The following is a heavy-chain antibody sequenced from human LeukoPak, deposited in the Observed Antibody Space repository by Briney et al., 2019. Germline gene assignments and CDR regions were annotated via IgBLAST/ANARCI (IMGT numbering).Heavy chain of an antibody. D-gene: IGHD6-19*01. J-gene: IGHJ4*02. CDR3: TTAVAGPYYFDC. CDR1: GFTFSNAW. Sequence: GGSLRLSCAASGFTFSNAWMSWVRQAPGKGLEWVGRIRSKTDGGTTDYAAPVKGRFTISRDDSKDTLYLQINSLETEDTAVYYCTTAVAGPYYFDCWGQGTLVTASS. CDR2: IRSKTDGGTT. V-gene: IGHV3-15*01.